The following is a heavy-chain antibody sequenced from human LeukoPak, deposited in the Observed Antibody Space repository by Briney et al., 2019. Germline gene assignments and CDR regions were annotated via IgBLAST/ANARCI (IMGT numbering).Heavy chain of an antibody. CDR1: GGTFSSYA. Sequence: SVKVSCKASGGTFSSYAISWVRQAPGQGLEWMGGIIPIFGTANYAQKFQGRVTITADESTSTAYMELSSLRSEDTAVYYCARGVVVVPAAISYYYYGMDVWGQGTTVTVSS. J-gene: IGHJ6*02. CDR2: IIPIFGTA. CDR3: ARGVVVVPAAISYYYYGMDV. D-gene: IGHD2-2*02. V-gene: IGHV1-69*01.